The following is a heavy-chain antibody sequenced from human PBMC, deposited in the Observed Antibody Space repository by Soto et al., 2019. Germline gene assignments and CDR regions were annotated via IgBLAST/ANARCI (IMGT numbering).Heavy chain of an antibody. CDR3: AKGRYDSSGYYHDY. CDR1: GFPFSIYG. J-gene: IGHJ4*02. V-gene: IGHV3-30*18. D-gene: IGHD3-22*01. Sequence: GGSLRLSCAASGFPFSIYGMHWVRQSPGKGLEWVAFISYDGSNKYYADSVKGRFTISRDNSKNTLYLQMNSLRAEDTAVYYCAKGRYDSSGYYHDYWGQGTLVTVSS. CDR2: ISYDGSNK.